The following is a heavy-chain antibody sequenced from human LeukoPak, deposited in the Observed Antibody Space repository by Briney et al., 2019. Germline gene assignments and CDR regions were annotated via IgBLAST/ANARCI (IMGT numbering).Heavy chain of an antibody. J-gene: IGHJ6*03. CDR2: IKQDGSEK. Sequence: GGSLRLSCAASGFTFSSYWMSWVRQAPGKGLEWVANIKQDGSEKYYVDSVKGRFTISRDNAKNSLYLQMNSLRAEDTAVYYCARVIQLWSLYYYYYYMDVWGKGTTVTVSS. D-gene: IGHD5-18*01. V-gene: IGHV3-7*01. CDR1: GFTFSSYW. CDR3: ARVIQLWSLYYYYYYMDV.